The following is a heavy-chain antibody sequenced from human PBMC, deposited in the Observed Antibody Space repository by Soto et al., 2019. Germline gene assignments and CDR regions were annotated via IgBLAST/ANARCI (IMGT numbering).Heavy chain of an antibody. CDR3: ASDNFNSGYDYQFAYYYYYVDV. CDR1: GFTFSSYS. V-gene: IGHV3-48*01. Sequence: GGSLRLSCAASGFTFSSYSMNWVRQAPGKGLEWVSYISSSSSTIYYADSVKGRFTISRDNAKNSLYLQMNSLRAEDTAVYYCASDNFNSGYDYQFAYYYYYVDVWGKGTTVTVSS. D-gene: IGHD5-12*01. J-gene: IGHJ6*03. CDR2: ISSSSSTI.